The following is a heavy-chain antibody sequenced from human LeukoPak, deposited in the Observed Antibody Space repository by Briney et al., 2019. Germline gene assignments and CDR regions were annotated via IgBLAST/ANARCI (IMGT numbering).Heavy chain of an antibody. D-gene: IGHD6-13*01. J-gene: IGHJ6*02. CDR1: GFTFSSYW. CDR3: ARIQRAAAGIGKYYHYFYGMDV. CDR2: IKEDGSEK. V-gene: IGHV3-7*01. Sequence: PGGSLRLSCAASGFTFSSYWMRWVRQAPGKGLEWVANIKEDGSEKHYVDSVKGRFTISRDNAKNSLYLQMNSLRAEDTAVYYCARIQRAAAGIGKYYHYFYGMDVWGQGTTVTVS.